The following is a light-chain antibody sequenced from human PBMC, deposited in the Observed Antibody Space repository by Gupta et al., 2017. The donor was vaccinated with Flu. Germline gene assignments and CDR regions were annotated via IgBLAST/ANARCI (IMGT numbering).Light chain of an antibody. CDR1: QSVSSSY. CDR3: QQSGNSPSWT. Sequence: PGERATLSCRASQSVSSSYLAWYQQKPGQAPSLLIYGASRRATGVPDRFSGSGSGTDFTLTISRLEPEDFAVYYCQQSGNSPSWTFGQGTKVEIK. CDR2: GAS. V-gene: IGKV3-20*01. J-gene: IGKJ1*01.